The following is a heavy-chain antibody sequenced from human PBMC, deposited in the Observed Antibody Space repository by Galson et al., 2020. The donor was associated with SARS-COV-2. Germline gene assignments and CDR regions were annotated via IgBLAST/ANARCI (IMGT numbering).Heavy chain of an antibody. J-gene: IGHJ6*03. CDR1: GLSAFY. Sequence: GESLKISCAAPGLSAFYMYWVRQAPGKGLEWVSYIRAGGRFTNYAASVKGRFTIARDDANNSLYLQMNSLRAEDTGIYYCAKAPPSLTLYMDVWGKGTTVTVS. D-gene: IGHD1-20*01. CDR2: IRAGGRFT. CDR3: AKAPPSLTLYMDV. V-gene: IGHV3-11*06.